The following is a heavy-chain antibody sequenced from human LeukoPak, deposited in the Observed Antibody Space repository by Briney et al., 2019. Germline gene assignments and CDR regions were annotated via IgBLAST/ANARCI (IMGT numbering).Heavy chain of an antibody. V-gene: IGHV3-30-3*01. Sequence: GGSLGISCATSRFTFSVYTMHGARQAPGKGLEWVAVISYDGSKKYYADSVKGRFPISRDNSKNTLYLQMNSLRPEDTAVYYCARGDHYDSSAYSFYIDFWGQGTLVAVSS. D-gene: IGHD3-22*01. CDR1: RFTFSVYT. J-gene: IGHJ4*02. CDR2: ISYDGSKK. CDR3: ARGDHYDSSAYSFYIDF.